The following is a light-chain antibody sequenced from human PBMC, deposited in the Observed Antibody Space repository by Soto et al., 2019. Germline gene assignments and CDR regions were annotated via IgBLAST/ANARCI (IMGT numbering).Light chain of an antibody. J-gene: IGLJ2*01. CDR1: SSDVGGYHY. CDR3: GSYTTSTTLHV. V-gene: IGLV2-14*01. CDR2: KVS. Sequence: QSALTQPASVSGSPGQSIAISCTGTSSDVGGYHYVSWYQQYPDKAPKLIIFKVSNRPSGVSTRFSGSKSGNTASLTISGLQAEDEAVYYCGSYTTSTTLHVFGGGTKLTVL.